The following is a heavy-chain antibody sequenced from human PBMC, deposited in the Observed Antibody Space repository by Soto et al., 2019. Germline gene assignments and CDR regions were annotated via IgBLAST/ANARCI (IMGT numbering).Heavy chain of an antibody. CDR1: GFTFSNAW. CDR2: IKSKTDGGTT. CDR3: TTESYSTMRVVRFDY. D-gene: IGHD3-22*01. V-gene: IGHV3-15*07. J-gene: IGHJ4*01. Sequence: EVQLVESGGGLVKPGGSLRLSCAASGFTFSNAWINWVRQAPGKGLEWVGRIKSKTDGGTTDFAAPVKGRFAISRDDSINMVYRQMNSLKTEDTGIYYCTTESYSTMRVVRFDYWCPGTLVTVSS.